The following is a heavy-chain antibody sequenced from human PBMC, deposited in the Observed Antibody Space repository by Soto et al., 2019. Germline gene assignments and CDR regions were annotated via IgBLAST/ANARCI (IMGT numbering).Heavy chain of an antibody. D-gene: IGHD4-17*01. V-gene: IGHV3-23*01. CDR1: GFTLSSYA. J-gene: IGHJ4*02. CDR2: ISGSGGST. CDR3: ARDRGTVISEYYFDY. Sequence: GWSLRLSCAASGFTLSSYAMSWVRQAPGKGLEWVSAISGSGGSTYYADSVKGRFTISRDNSKNTLYLQMNSLRAEDTAVYYCARDRGTVISEYYFDYWGQGTLVTVSS.